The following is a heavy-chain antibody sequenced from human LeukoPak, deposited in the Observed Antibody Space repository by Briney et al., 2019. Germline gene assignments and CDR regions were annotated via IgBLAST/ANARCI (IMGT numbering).Heavy chain of an antibody. CDR1: GGSFSGYY. J-gene: IGHJ4*02. V-gene: IGHV4-34*01. Sequence: SETLSLTCAVYGGSFSGYYWSWIRQPPGKGLEWIGEINHSGSTNYNPSLKSRVTISVDTSKNQFSLKLSSVTAAETAVYYCARAPRHIAARQAGIYYWGQGTLVTVSS. CDR3: ARAPRHIAARQAGIYY. D-gene: IGHD6-6*01. CDR2: INHSGST.